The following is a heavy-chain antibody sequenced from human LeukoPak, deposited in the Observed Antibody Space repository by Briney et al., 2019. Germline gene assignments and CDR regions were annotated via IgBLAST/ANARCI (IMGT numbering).Heavy chain of an antibody. CDR3: ARDIYGDYVSGAFDI. D-gene: IGHD4-17*01. CDR1: GGSFSGYY. V-gene: IGHV4-34*01. J-gene: IGHJ3*02. Sequence: KTSETLSLTCAVYGGSFSGYYWSWIRQPPGKGLEWIGEINHSGSTNYNPSLKSRVTISVDTSKNQFSLKLSSVTAADTAVYYCARDIYGDYVSGAFDIWGQGTMVTVSS. CDR2: INHSGST.